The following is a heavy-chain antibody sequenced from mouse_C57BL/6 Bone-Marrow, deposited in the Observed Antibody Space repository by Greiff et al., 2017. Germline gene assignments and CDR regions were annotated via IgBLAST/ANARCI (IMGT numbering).Heavy chain of an antibody. CDR3: TTGGDGNYVYWYCDV. J-gene: IGHJ1*03. V-gene: IGHV1-15*01. Sequence: VQLQASGAELVRPGASVTLSCKASGYTFTDYEMHWVKQTPVHGLEWIGAIDPETGGTAYTQKFKGKAILTADKSSSTAYMELRSLTSEDSAVYYCTTGGDGNYVYWYCDVWGTGTTVTVSS. CDR1: GYTFTDYE. CDR2: IDPETGGT. D-gene: IGHD2-1*01.